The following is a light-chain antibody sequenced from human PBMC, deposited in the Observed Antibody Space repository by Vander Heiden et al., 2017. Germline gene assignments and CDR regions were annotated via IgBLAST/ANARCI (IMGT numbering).Light chain of an antibody. CDR1: QSLLHSNGYNY. CDR2: LGS. Sequence: SPLSLPVPPGEPASISFRSSQSLLHSNGYNYLDCYLQKPGQSPQLLIYLGSNRASGVPDRDSGSGAGTEFTLKISRGEAEDVGVDDYMQELHTRAWTFGQGTKVEIK. CDR3: MQELHTRAWT. J-gene: IGKJ1*01. V-gene: IGKV2-28*01.